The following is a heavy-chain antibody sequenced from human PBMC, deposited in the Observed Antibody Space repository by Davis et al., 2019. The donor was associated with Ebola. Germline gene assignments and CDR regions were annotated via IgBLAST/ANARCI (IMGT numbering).Heavy chain of an antibody. D-gene: IGHD2-15*01. J-gene: IGHJ6*02. Sequence: ASVKVSCKASGYTFTSYGITWVRQAPGQGLEWMGWISAYNGNTNYAQKLQGRVTMTTDTSTSTAYMELRSLRSDDTAVYYCARVQVVVVAATHFGMDVWGQGTTVTVSS. V-gene: IGHV1-18*01. CDR3: ARVQVVVVAATHFGMDV. CDR2: ISAYNGNT. CDR1: GYTFTSYG.